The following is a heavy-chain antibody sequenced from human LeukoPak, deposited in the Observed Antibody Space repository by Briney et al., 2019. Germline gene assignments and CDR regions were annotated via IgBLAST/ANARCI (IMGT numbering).Heavy chain of an antibody. CDR1: GFTFSNYW. V-gene: IGHV3-74*01. D-gene: IGHD3-22*01. CDR2: INNVGNYI. Sequence: GGSLRLSCAASGFTFSNYWVHWVRQAPGKGLVWVSRINNVGNYISYADSVKGRFTISTDHPKNTLYLQMNSLRAEDTAVYFCAKRGVVIRVILVGFHKEAYYFDSWGQGALVTVSS. J-gene: IGHJ4*02. CDR3: AKRGVVIRVILVGFHKEAYYFDS.